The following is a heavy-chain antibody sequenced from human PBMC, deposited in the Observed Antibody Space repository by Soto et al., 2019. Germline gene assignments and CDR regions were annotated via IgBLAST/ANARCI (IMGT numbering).Heavy chain of an antibody. CDR1: GASISSYY. CDR3: SYGDSPGPIDH. Sequence: TSETLSLTCSVSGASISSYYWSWFWQAPGKGLECIGYIHNGERTNYNPSLESRVTISADTSKNQFSLRLSSVTAADTAMYYCSYGDSPGPIDHWGQGTLVTVSS. J-gene: IGHJ4*02. D-gene: IGHD4-17*01. CDR2: IHNGERT. V-gene: IGHV4-59*01.